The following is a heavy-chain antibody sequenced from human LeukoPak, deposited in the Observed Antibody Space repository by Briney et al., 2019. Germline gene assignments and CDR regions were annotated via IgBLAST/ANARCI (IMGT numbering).Heavy chain of an antibody. J-gene: IGHJ4*02. Sequence: PSETLSLTCAVSGVSMGSGGYSWSWVRQAPGKGLEWIGYIYHSGSSYYNPSLKSRVTIPMDRSKNQVSPRLTSLTAADTAVYYCVSAYCGGDCYHSPLANWGPGILVIVSS. CDR3: VSAYCGGDCYHSPLAN. CDR1: GVSMGSGGYS. CDR2: IYHSGSS. V-gene: IGHV4-30-2*01. D-gene: IGHD2-21*02.